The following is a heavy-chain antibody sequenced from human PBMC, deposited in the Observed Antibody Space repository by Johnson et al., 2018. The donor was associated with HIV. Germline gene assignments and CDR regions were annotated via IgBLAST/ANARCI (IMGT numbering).Heavy chain of an antibody. D-gene: IGHD6-13*01. Sequence: VQLVESGGGVVQPGRSLRLSCAASGFTFSSYWMHWVRQAPGKGLLWVSRINSDGSSTNYAGSVKGRFTISRDNAKNTLYLQMNSLRAEDTAVYYCAKDQWSSSWTNDAFDIWGQGTMVTVSS. V-gene: IGHV3-74*01. CDR1: GFTFSSYW. J-gene: IGHJ3*02. CDR3: AKDQWSSSWTNDAFDI. CDR2: INSDGSST.